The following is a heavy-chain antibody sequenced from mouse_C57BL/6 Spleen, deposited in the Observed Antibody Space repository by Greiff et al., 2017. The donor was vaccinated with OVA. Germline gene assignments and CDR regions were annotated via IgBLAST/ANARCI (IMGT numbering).Heavy chain of an antibody. CDR2: INPNNGGT. CDR1: GYTFTDYY. J-gene: IGHJ2*01. D-gene: IGHD2-14*01. CDR3: ARDRPYLSHLDY. V-gene: IGHV1-26*01. Sequence: EVQLQQSGPELVKPGASVKISCKASGYTFTDYYMNWVKQSHGKSLEWIGDINPNNGGTSYNQKFKGKATLTVDKSSSTAYMELRSLTSEDSAVYYCARDRPYLSHLDYWGQGTTLTVSS.